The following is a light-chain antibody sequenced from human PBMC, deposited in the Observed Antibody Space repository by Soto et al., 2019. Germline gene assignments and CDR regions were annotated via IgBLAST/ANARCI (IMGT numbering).Light chain of an antibody. Sequence: DIQMTQSPSSLSASIGDRVTITFRASQFINNYLNWYQQKPGKPPKLLIYAASRLRSGVPSRFTGSGSGTDFSLTISSLQPEDFGTYYCQQSFTTPLFGPGTRLEI. J-gene: IGKJ5*01. CDR2: AAS. CDR3: QQSFTTPL. CDR1: QFINNY. V-gene: IGKV1-39*01.